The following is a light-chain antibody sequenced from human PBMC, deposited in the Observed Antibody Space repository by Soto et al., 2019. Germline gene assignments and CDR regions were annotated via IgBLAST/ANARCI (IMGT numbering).Light chain of an antibody. V-gene: IGLV2-14*01. CDR3: TSYTSSSIL. Sequence: QSALTQPASVSGSPGQSITISCTGTSSDVGVYNYVSWYQQHPGRAPKLMIYEVSNRPSWISNRFSGSKSGNTASLTISGLQAEDEADYYCTSYTSSSILFGTGTKLTVL. J-gene: IGLJ1*01. CDR2: EVS. CDR1: SSDVGVYNY.